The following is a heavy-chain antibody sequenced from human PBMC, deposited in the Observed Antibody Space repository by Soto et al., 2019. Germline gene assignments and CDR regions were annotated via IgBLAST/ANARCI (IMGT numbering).Heavy chain of an antibody. Sequence: QVQLQESGPGLVKPSQTLSLTCTVSGGSITSSGYYWSWIRQHPGEGLEWIGFTSNSGSTSYNPSLKSRVTTSVATSSNQFSLNRKSVTAADTAVYYCARGGGSTKVDYWGQGTLVTVSP. CDR2: TSNSGST. CDR1: GGSITSSGYY. D-gene: IGHD2-2*01. CDR3: ARGGGSTKVDY. V-gene: IGHV4-31*03. J-gene: IGHJ4*02.